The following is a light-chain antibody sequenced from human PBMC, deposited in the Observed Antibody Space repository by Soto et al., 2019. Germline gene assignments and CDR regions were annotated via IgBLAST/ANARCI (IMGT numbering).Light chain of an antibody. CDR1: QSVSSSY. Sequence: EIVLTQSPGTLSLSPGERATLSCRASQSVSSSYLAWYQQKPGQAPRLLIYGASSRATGIPDRFSGSGSGTDFTLTISRLVLEDFAVYYCQQYGSSPTWTFGQGTKVEIK. CDR2: GAS. CDR3: QQYGSSPTWT. V-gene: IGKV3-20*01. J-gene: IGKJ1*01.